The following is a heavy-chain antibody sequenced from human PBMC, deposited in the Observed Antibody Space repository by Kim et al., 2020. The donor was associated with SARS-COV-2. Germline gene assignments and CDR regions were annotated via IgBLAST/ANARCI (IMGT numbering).Heavy chain of an antibody. V-gene: IGHV3-23*01. CDR1: GFNFVSYA. CDR2: IRAGGDRT. Sequence: GGSLRLSCAASGFNFVSYAMSWVRQAPGKGLEWVSAIRAGGDRTFYADAVKGRFTVSRDNSKNTLYLQMKTLRAADTAVYYCAGEEGVGEIDFDYWGQGTQVPVSP. D-gene: IGHD3-16*01. J-gene: IGHJ4*02. CDR3: AGEEGVGEIDFDY.